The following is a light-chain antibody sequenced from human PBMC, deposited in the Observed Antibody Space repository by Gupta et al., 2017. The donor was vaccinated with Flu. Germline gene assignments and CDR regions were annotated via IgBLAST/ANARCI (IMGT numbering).Light chain of an antibody. CDR1: QSLLYSDGKTY. V-gene: IGKV2D-29*01. Sequence: DVLMTQTPLSLSVIPGQPASMSCKSSQSLLYSDGKTYLYWYVQRPGQPPQPLIYEVSNRFSGVSDRVRGSGPGTDFTLKISRVEAEDVGIYDCMQNIHLPWTCGRGAMVEIK. J-gene: IGKJ1*01. CDR3: MQNIHLPWT. CDR2: EVS.